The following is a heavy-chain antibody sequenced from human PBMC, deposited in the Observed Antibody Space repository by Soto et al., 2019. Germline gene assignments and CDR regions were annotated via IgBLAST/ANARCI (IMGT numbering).Heavy chain of an antibody. Sequence: SVKVSCKASGGTFSSYAISWVRQAPGQGLEWMGGIIPIFGTANYAQKFQGRVTITADESTSTAYMELSSLRSEDTAVYYCAREGSGYSHGREFDYWGQGTLVTVSS. J-gene: IGHJ4*02. CDR3: AREGSGYSHGREFDY. CDR2: IIPIFGTA. D-gene: IGHD5-18*01. CDR1: GGTFSSYA. V-gene: IGHV1-69*13.